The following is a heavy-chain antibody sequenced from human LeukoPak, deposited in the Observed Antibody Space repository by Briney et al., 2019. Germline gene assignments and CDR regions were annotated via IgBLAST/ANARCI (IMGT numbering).Heavy chain of an antibody. CDR2: ISAYNGNT. CDR3: ARDYIADDSSGYYYSWFDP. J-gene: IGHJ5*02. V-gene: IGHV1-18*01. Sequence: ASVKVSCKASGYTFTSYGISWVRQAPGQGLEWMGWISAYNGNTNYAQKLQGRVTMTTDTSTSTAYMELRILRSDDTAVYYCARDYIADDSSGYYYSWFDPWGQGTLVTVSS. D-gene: IGHD3-22*01. CDR1: GYTFTSYG.